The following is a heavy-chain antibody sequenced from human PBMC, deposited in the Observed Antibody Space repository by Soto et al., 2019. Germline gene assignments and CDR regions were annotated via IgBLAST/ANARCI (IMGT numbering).Heavy chain of an antibody. CDR1: GFTFSTYG. CDR3: ATRGFMGQFDD. CDR2: TSYDGTNK. D-gene: IGHD3-10*01. V-gene: IGHV3-30*03. J-gene: IGHJ4*02. Sequence: QVQLVESGGGVVQPGRSLRLSCAASGFTFSTYGMHWVRQAPGKGLEWVAVTSYDGTNKYYADSVKGRFTISRDNSKNTLYLQMNSLRAEDTAVYYCATRGFMGQFDDWGQGTLVTVSS.